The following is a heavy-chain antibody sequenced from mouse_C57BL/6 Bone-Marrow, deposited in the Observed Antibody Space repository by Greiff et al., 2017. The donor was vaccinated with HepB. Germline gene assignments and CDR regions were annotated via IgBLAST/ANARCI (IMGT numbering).Heavy chain of an antibody. D-gene: IGHD2-2*01. CDR2: IRNKANGYTT. CDR3: ARSSSMVTTPFAY. V-gene: IGHV7-3*01. CDR1: GFTFTDYY. Sequence: EVKLVESGGGLVQPGGSLSLSCAASGFTFTDYYMSWVRQPPGKALEWLGFIRNKANGYTTEYSASVKGRFTISRDNSQSILYLQRNALGAEDSATYYCARSSSMVTTPFAYWGQGTLVTVSA. J-gene: IGHJ3*01.